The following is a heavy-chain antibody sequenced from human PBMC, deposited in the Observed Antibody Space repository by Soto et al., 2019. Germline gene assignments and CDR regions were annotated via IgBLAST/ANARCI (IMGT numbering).Heavy chain of an antibody. Sequence: GASVKVSCKASGYTFTNYGITWVRQAPGQGLEWMGWISAYNGDTNYAQKLQARVTMTTDTSTTTAYMELRGLTSDDTAVYYCARGFCSGGICYPNDFWGQGTLVTSPQ. CDR1: GYTFTNYG. V-gene: IGHV1-18*01. CDR2: ISAYNGDT. J-gene: IGHJ4*02. CDR3: ARGFCSGGICYPNDF. D-gene: IGHD2-15*01.